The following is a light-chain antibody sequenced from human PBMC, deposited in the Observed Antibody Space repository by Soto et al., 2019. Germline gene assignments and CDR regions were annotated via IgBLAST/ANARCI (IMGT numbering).Light chain of an antibody. V-gene: IGKV3-20*01. CDR2: GIS. Sequence: EIVLTQSPGTLSLSPGERATLSCRASHTISSSYLAWYQQKPGQAPRLLMYGISRRATGIPDRFSGSGSGTDFTLPITRLEPEDFAVYYCQQYVTSSPRTFVQGTKVEIK. J-gene: IGKJ1*01. CDR3: QQYVTSSPRT. CDR1: HTISSSY.